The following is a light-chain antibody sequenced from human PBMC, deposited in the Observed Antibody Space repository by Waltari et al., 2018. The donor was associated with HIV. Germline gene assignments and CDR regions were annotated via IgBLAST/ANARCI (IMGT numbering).Light chain of an antibody. CDR1: SSNIGPNS. CDR3: GTGDDKLGGGV. CDR2: DTS. V-gene: IGLV1-51*01. J-gene: IGLJ2*01. Sequence: QSVLTKPPSVSAAPGQKITISCSGNSSNIGPNSVAWYQQLPGKVPKLLIYDTSDRSPAVSERFSGSQSGTSANLGISGLQTGDEADYYCGTGDDKLGGGVFGGGTKVTVL.